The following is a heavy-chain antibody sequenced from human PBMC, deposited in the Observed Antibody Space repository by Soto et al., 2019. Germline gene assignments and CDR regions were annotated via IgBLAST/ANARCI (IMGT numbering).Heavy chain of an antibody. V-gene: IGHV4-59*01. CDR1: TGSIGSLS. CDR3: ARGASSGYLNWFDP. Sequence: EPLSLPCTVATGSIGSLSWSWIPQPPGKGLEWIGYIYYSGSTNYNPSLKSRVTISVDTSKNQFSLKLSSVTAADTAVYYCARGASSGYLNWFDPWGQGTLVTVSS. CDR2: IYYSGST. D-gene: IGHD3-22*01. J-gene: IGHJ5*02.